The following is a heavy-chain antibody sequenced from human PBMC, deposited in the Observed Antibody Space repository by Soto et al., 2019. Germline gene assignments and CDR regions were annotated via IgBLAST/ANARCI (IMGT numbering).Heavy chain of an antibody. CDR1: GYTFTGYY. CDR3: ARTDVLLWFGELLNWFDP. Sequence: GASVKVSCKASGYTFTGYYMHWVRQAPGQGLEWMGWINPNSGGTNYAQKFQGRVTMTRDTSISTAYMELSRLRSDDTAVYYCARTDVLLWFGELLNWFDPWGQGTLVTVSS. V-gene: IGHV1-2*02. CDR2: INPNSGGT. D-gene: IGHD3-10*01. J-gene: IGHJ5*02.